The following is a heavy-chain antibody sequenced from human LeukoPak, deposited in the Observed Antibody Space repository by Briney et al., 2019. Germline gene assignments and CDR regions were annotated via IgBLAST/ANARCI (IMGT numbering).Heavy chain of an antibody. J-gene: IGHJ3*02. D-gene: IGHD1-1*01. CDR2: IYYSGST. CDR1: GGSISSSSYY. V-gene: IGHV4-39*01. CDR3: ASQWGTTGTMAYAFDI. Sequence: SETLSLTCTVSGGSISSSSYYWGWIRQPPGKGLEWIGSIYYSGSTYYNPSLKSRVTISVDTSKNQFSLKVNSLSAADTAVYYCASQWGTTGTMAYAFDIWGQGTMLTVSS.